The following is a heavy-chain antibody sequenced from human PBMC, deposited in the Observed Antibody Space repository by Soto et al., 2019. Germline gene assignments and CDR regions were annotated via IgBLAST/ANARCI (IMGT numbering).Heavy chain of an antibody. J-gene: IGHJ3*02. Sequence: QVQLVQSGAEVKKPGSSVKVSCKASGGTFSSYSISWVRQAPAQGLEWMGRIIQMVGITNYAQRFQGRVTIIADTSKSTAYMELTSLTSDDTGMYFCARGDSGYPYDFDIWGQGTMVTVSS. CDR3: ARGDSGYPYDFDI. D-gene: IGHD5-12*01. V-gene: IGHV1-69*02. CDR1: GGTFSSYS. CDR2: IIQMVGIT.